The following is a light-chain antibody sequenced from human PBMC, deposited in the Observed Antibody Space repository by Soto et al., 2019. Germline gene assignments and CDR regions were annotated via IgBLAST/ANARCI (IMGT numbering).Light chain of an antibody. J-gene: IGLJ2*01. CDR2: EVS. Sequence: QSVLTQPASVSGSPGQSITLSCTGTSSDVGGYNYVSWYQQHPGKAPKLVIYEVSNRRSGVSNRFSVSNSGNSAPLTICGLQSEDEADYYFSSYTSSTAQVFGGGTKLTVL. CDR3: SSYTSSTAQV. CDR1: SSDVGGYNY. V-gene: IGLV2-14*01.